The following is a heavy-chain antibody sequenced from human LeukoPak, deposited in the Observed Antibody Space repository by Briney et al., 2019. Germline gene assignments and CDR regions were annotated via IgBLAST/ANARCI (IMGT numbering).Heavy chain of an antibody. CDR2: IYYSGNT. Sequence: PSETLSLTCTVSGGSISSYYWSWIRQPPGKGLEWIGSIYYSGNTYFNPSLKSRVTISVDTSKNQFSLRLSSVTAADTAVYYCARPVGGTNFDAFDIWGRGTMVTVSS. CDR3: ARPVGGTNFDAFDI. V-gene: IGHV4-59*05. CDR1: GGSISSYY. J-gene: IGHJ3*02. D-gene: IGHD1-26*01.